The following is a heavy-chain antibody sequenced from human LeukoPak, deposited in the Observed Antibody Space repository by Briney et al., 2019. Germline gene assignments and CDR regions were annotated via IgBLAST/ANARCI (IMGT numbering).Heavy chain of an antibody. D-gene: IGHD4-17*01. CDR2: ILSEGSKE. CDR3: ARVDGDYAGDY. V-gene: IGHV3-33*01. J-gene: IGHJ4*02. CDR1: GFTFSSYG. Sequence: GGSLRLSCAASGFTFSSYGMHWVRQAPGKGLEWVAVILSEGSKEFYTDSVKGRFTISRENSKNTLYLQMNSLRAEDTAVYYCARVDGDYAGDYWGQGTLVTVSS.